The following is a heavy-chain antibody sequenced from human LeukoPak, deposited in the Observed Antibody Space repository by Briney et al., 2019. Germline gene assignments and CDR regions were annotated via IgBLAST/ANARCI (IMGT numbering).Heavy chain of an antibody. J-gene: IGHJ4*02. CDR2: ISSNSDYI. Sequence: GGSLRLSCAASGFTFSIFGMNWVRQAPGKGLEWISYISSNSDYIYQAGSVKGRFFISRDNAQDSLYLHMNGLRAEDTAVYYCARDLNAIRNSNFDFWGQGTLVTVSS. D-gene: IGHD2-21*01. CDR1: GFTFSIFG. V-gene: IGHV3-21*05. CDR3: ARDLNAIRNSNFDF.